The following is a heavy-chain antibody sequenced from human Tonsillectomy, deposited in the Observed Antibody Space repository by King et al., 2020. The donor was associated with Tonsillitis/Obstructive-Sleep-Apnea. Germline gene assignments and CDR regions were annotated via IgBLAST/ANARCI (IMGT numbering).Heavy chain of an antibody. CDR1: AYTFTDYY. D-gene: IGHD4-17*01. J-gene: IGHJ3*02. Sequence: QLVQSGAEVKKPGASVKVSCKASAYTFTDYYLHWVRQAPGQGLECMGRINPNSGGTNYAQTFQGRFTMTRDTAISTAYMELSSLRSDDTAVYYCARERPDYGDYTTGAFDIWGQGTMVTVSS. CDR3: ARERPDYGDYTTGAFDI. V-gene: IGHV1-2*06. CDR2: INPNSGGT.